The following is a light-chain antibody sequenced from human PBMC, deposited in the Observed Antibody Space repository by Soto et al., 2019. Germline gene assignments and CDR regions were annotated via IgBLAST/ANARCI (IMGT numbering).Light chain of an antibody. V-gene: IGKV3-15*01. J-gene: IGKJ1*01. CDR3: QPDNYWPLT. CDR1: QGIGDT. CDR2: DTS. Sequence: EIVMTQSPATLSVSPGEGSTLSCMASQGIGDTLAWYQQKPGQTPRLLIYDTSIRATGVPARFSASGTGTDFTLTISSLQSEDFALYYCQPDNYWPLTFGQGTKVDIK.